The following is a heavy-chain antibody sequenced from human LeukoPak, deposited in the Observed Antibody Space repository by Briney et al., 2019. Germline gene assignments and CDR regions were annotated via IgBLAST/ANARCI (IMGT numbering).Heavy chain of an antibody. CDR2: IGKAGSAK. V-gene: IGHV3-7*01. CDR3: ARDPESQRGRDGLDY. Sequence: GGSLRLSCAAAGLSFRDDWMSSVRQAPGKGLEWVASIGKAGSAKYYVDSVKGRFTSSRDNAKNSLYLQMNNLRAEDTAVYYCARDPESQRGRDGLDYWGQGTLVTVSS. D-gene: IGHD1-14*01. CDR1: GLSFRDDW. J-gene: IGHJ4*02.